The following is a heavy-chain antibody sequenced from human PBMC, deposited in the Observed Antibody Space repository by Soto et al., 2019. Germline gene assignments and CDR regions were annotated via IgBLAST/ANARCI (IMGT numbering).Heavy chain of an antibody. D-gene: IGHD6-19*01. V-gene: IGHV4-30-2*01. CDR3: SRAGGLGAVAVDY. Sequence: QLQLQESGSGLVKPSQTLSLTCAVSGGSISSGGYSWSWIRQPPGKGLEWIGYIYHSGSTNYNPSLKSRVTISVDRSKTQFSRKLSSVTAADTAVYYWSRAGGLGAVAVDYWGQGTLVTVSS. CDR2: IYHSGST. J-gene: IGHJ4*02. CDR1: GGSISSGGYS.